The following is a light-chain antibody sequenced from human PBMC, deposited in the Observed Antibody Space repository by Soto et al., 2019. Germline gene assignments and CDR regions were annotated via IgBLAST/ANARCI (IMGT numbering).Light chain of an antibody. CDR3: QQYENSPIT. CDR1: QSITSSF. V-gene: IGKV3-20*01. Sequence: PGERAFLSCGASQSITSSFLAWYQQKPGQAPRLLIYGASSRATGIPDRFSGTGSETDFTLTINRLEPEDFAVYYCQQYENSPITFGQGTRLEIK. J-gene: IGKJ5*01. CDR2: GAS.